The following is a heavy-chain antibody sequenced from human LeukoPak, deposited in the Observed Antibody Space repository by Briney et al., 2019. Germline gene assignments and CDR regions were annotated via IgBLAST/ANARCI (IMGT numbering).Heavy chain of an antibody. J-gene: IGHJ4*02. CDR3: AKDGAMVRGVMDY. CDR2: ISGSGGST. D-gene: IGHD3-10*01. CDR1: GFTFSSYG. Sequence: GGSLRPSCAASGFTFSSYGMSWVRQAPGKGLEWVSAISGSGGSTYYADSVKGRFTISRDNSKNTLYLQMNSLRADDTAVYYCAKDGAMVRGVMDYWGQGTLVTVSS. V-gene: IGHV3-23*01.